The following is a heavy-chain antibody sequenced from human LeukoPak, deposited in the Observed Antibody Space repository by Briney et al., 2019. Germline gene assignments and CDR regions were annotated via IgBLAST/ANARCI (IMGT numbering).Heavy chain of an antibody. Sequence: QPGGSLRLSCAASGFTFSSYAMHWVRQAPGKGLEWVAFIHYDGSNNYYADSVKGRFTISRDNSKNTLYLQMNTLRADDTAVYYCAKDHGSSDWYYFDYWGQGTLVTVSS. CDR1: GFTFSSYA. V-gene: IGHV3-30*02. CDR3: AKDHGSSDWYYFDY. D-gene: IGHD6-13*01. CDR2: IHYDGSNN. J-gene: IGHJ4*02.